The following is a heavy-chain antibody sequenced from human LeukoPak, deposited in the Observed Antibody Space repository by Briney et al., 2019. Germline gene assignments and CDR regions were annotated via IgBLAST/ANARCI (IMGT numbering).Heavy chain of an antibody. CDR1: GYTFTSYD. J-gene: IGHJ3*02. D-gene: IGHD2-15*01. CDR2: MNPNSGNT. Sequence: ASVKVSCKASGYTFTSYDINWVRQATGQGLEWMGWMNPNSGNTGYAQKFQGRVTITRNTSISTAYMELSSLRSEDTAVYYCARAPRDLDIVVVVAAHDAFDIWGQGTMVTVSS. V-gene: IGHV1-8*03. CDR3: ARAPRDLDIVVVVAAHDAFDI.